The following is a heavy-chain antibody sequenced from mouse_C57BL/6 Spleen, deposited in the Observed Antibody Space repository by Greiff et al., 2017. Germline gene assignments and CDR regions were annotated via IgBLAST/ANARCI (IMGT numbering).Heavy chain of an antibody. CDR3: ARYDYSNYEDAMDY. CDR2: IRNKANGYTT. V-gene: IGHV7-3*01. CDR1: GFTFTDYY. Sequence: EVNVVESGGGLVQPGGSLSLSCAASGFTFTDYYMSWVRQPPGKALEWLGFIRNKANGYTTEYSVSVKGRFTISRDNSESILYPQMNALSAEDSATYYCARYDYSNYEDAMDYWGQGTSVTVSS. J-gene: IGHJ4*01. D-gene: IGHD2-5*01.